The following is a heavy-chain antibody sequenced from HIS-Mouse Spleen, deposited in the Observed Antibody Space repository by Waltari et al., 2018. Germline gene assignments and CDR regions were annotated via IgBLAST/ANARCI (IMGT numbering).Heavy chain of an antibody. J-gene: IGHJ4*02. Sequence: QVQLVESGGGVVQPGRSLRLSCAASGFTFSSYAMHWVRPAPGKGLEWVAVISYDGSNKYYADSVKGRFTISRDNSKNTLYLQMNSLRAEDTAVYYCARTPTMVRGVIIFDYWGQGTLVTVSS. CDR3: ARTPTMVRGVIIFDY. D-gene: IGHD3-10*01. V-gene: IGHV3-30*04. CDR2: ISYDGSNK. CDR1: GFTFSSYA.